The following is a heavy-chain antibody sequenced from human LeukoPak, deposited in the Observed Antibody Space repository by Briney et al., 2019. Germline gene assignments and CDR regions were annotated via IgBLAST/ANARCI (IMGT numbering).Heavy chain of an antibody. CDR2: IRGDGSDA. V-gene: IGHV3-74*01. Sequence: GGSLRLSCAASGFTFSDTWMHWVRQVPGKGLVWVSRIRGDGSDARYAESVKGRFTISRDNSKNTLYLQMNGLRAEDTAVYYCANPYYYDSSGYYSDFDYWGQGTLVTVSS. J-gene: IGHJ4*02. CDR3: ANPYYYDSSGYYSDFDY. CDR1: GFTFSDTW. D-gene: IGHD3-22*01.